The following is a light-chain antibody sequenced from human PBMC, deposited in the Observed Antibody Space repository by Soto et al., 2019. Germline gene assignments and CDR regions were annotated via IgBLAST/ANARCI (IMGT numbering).Light chain of an antibody. CDR2: GVT. Sequence: QTVVTQPASVSGSPGQSITISCTGTSSVVGGYDSVCWYQQHPGKAPKVMIYGVTNRPSGVSDRFSGSKSGNTASLTISGLQAEDEADYYCSSFTSSITYVFGTGTKLTVL. V-gene: IGLV2-14*01. CDR3: SSFTSSITYV. CDR1: SSVVGGYDS. J-gene: IGLJ1*01.